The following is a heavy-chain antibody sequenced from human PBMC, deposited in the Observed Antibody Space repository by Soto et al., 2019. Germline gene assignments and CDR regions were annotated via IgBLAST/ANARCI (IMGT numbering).Heavy chain of an antibody. CDR2: ISHDGRNK. V-gene: IGHV3-30*04. J-gene: IGHJ6*01. D-gene: IGHD2-8*01. CDR1: GGMLRHYF. Sequence: LRHPSGASGGMLRHYFMLGCRQAPDKGMEWVAFISHDGRNKNYGDSVKGRLTISRDNSKDTLYLKMSSLRTEDTAIYSCARYDGLVHFTSSTCHVLCTDVWG. CDR3: ARYDGLVHFTSSTCHVLCTDV.